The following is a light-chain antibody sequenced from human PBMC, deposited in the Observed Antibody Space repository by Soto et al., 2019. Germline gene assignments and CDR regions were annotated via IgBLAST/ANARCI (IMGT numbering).Light chain of an antibody. CDR2: DAS. V-gene: IGKV1-5*01. J-gene: IGKJ1*01. CDR3: QHYNSYSWT. CDR1: QSISSW. Sequence: DLQMTQSPSTLSASVGDIVTITCRASQSISSWFAWYQQKPGKAPKLLIYDASSLESGVPSRFSGSGSGTEFTLTISSLQPDDFATYYCQHYNSYSWTFGQGTKVEIK.